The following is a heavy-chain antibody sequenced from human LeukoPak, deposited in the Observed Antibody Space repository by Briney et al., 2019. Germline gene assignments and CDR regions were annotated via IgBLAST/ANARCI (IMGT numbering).Heavy chain of an antibody. CDR1: GFIFSNSW. CDR3: ARKNGLDV. CDR2: IKQDGSEK. J-gene: IGHJ6*02. V-gene: IGHV3-7*01. Sequence: PGGSLRLSCGASGFIFSNSWMSWVRQAPGKGLEWVANIKQDGSEKKYVDSVKGRFTISRDNAKNSLYLQMNSLSAEDTAMYYCARKNGLDVWGQGTTVTVSS.